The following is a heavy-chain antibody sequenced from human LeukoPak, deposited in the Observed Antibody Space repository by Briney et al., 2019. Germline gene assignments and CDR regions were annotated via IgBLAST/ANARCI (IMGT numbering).Heavy chain of an antibody. Sequence: PGGSLRLSCAASGFTFSDYWMSWVRQAPGKGLQWVANIKQDGSEKYYVDSVKGRFTISRDNAKNSLYLQMNSLRAEDTAVYYCARDGNCGDYEPEYYFDYWGQGTLVTVSS. J-gene: IGHJ4*02. CDR1: GFTFSDYW. CDR3: ARDGNCGDYEPEYYFDY. V-gene: IGHV3-7*01. D-gene: IGHD4-17*01. CDR2: IKQDGSEK.